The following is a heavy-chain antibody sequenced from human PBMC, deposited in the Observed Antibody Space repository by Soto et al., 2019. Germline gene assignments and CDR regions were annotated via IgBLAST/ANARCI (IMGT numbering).Heavy chain of an antibody. D-gene: IGHD6-13*01. CDR1: GGTFSSYA. CDR2: IIPIFGTA. CDR3: ASRRGIIAAAGPLYYYYGMDV. V-gene: IGHV1-69*13. J-gene: IGHJ6*02. Sequence: SVNVSCKASGGTFSSYAISWVRQAPGQGLEWMGGIIPIFGTANYAQKFQGRVTITADESTSTAYMELSSLRSEDTAVYYCASRRGIIAAAGPLYYYYGMDVWGQGTTVTVSS.